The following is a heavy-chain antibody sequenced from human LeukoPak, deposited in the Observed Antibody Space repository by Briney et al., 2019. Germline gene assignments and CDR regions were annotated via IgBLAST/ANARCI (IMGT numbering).Heavy chain of an antibody. D-gene: IGHD6-19*01. J-gene: IGHJ6*02. CDR1: GYTFTSYD. CDR2: MNPNSGNT. CDR3: ARYPGIAVGYYYGMDV. Sequence: ASVKVSCKASGYTFTSYDINWVRQATGQGLEWMGWMNPNSGNTGYAQKFQGRVTMTRNTSISTAYMELSSLRSEDTAVYYCARYPGIAVGYYYGMDVWAQGTTVTVSS. V-gene: IGHV1-8*01.